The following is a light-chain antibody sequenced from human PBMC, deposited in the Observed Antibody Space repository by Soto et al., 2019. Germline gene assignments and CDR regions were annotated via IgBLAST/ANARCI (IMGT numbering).Light chain of an antibody. CDR2: GAS. J-gene: IGKJ1*01. V-gene: IGKV3-20*01. Sequence: EIVLTQSPGTLSLSPGERATLSCRASQSVSSSYLAWYQQKPGQAPRLLIYGASSRATGSPDRFSGSGSGTDFPLTISRLEPEDFAVYYCQQYGSSPWTFGQGTKVDIK. CDR1: QSVSSSY. CDR3: QQYGSSPWT.